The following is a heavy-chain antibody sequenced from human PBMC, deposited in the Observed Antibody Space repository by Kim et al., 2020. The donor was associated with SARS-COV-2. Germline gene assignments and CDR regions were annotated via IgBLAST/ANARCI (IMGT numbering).Heavy chain of an antibody. V-gene: IGHV4-34*01. J-gene: IGHJ4*02. CDR2: INHSGST. D-gene: IGHD3-10*01. CDR3: ARGLGEFDY. CDR1: GGSFSGYY. Sequence: SETLSLTCAVYGGSFSGYYWSWIRQPPGKGLEWIGEINHSGSTNYNPSLKSRVTISVDTSKNQFSLKLSSVTAADTAVYYCARGLGEFDYWGQGTLVTVS.